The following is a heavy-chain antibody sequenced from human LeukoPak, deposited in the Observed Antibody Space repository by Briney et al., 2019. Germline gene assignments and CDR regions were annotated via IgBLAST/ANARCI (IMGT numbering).Heavy chain of an antibody. CDR1: GGSISSYY. D-gene: IGHD5-12*01. V-gene: IGHV4-59*01. Sequence: SETPSLTCTVSGGSISSYYWSWIRQPPGKGLEWIGYIYYSGSTNYNPSLKSRVTISVDTSKNQFSLKLSSVTAADTAVYYCARFFQATTFWEYGNWFDPWGQGTLVTVSS. CDR3: ARFFQATTFWEYGNWFDP. J-gene: IGHJ5*02. CDR2: IYYSGST.